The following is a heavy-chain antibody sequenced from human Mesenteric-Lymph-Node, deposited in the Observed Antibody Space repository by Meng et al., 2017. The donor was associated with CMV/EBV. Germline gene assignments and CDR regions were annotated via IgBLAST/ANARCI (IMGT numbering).Heavy chain of an antibody. CDR3: AKPGDSNFDH. V-gene: IGHV3-30*02. Sequence: GGSLRLSCAAFGFTISNYGMHWVRQGPGKGLEWVAFFRYDGNSKNYADSVKGRFTISRDNSENTLYLQMNSLRPEDTAVYYCAKPGDSNFDHWGQGTLVTVSS. CDR2: FRYDGNSK. D-gene: IGHD2-21*02. J-gene: IGHJ5*02. CDR1: GFTISNYG.